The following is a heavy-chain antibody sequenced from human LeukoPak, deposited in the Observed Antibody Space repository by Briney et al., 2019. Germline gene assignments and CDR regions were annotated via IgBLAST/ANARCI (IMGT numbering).Heavy chain of an antibody. V-gene: IGHV3-23*01. J-gene: IGHJ4*02. D-gene: IGHD3-3*01. CDR1: GFTFSSYS. Sequence: GGSLRLSCAASGFTFSSYSMNWVRQAPGKGLEWVSAISGSGGSTYYADSVKGRFTISRDNSKNTLYLQMNSLRAEDTAVYYCAKDPATETIFGVVIDDYWGQGTLVTVSS. CDR2: ISGSGGST. CDR3: AKDPATETIFGVVIDDY.